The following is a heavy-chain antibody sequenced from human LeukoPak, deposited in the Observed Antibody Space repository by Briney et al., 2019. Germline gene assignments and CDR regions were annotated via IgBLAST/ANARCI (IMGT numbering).Heavy chain of an antibody. J-gene: IGHJ4*02. D-gene: IGHD3-10*01. V-gene: IGHV4-4*07. CDR1: GGSISSYY. CDR3: AREEITMVRGVIIKLIDY. CDR2: IYTSGST. Sequence: SETLSLTCTVSGGSISSYYWSWIRQPAGKGLEWIGRIYTSGSTNYNPSLKSRVTMSVDTSKNQFSLKLSSVTAADTAVYYCAREEITMVRGVIIKLIDYWGQGTLVTVSS.